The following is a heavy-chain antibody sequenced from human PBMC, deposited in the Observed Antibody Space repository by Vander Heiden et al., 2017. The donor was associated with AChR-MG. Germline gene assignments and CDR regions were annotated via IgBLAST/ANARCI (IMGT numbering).Heavy chain of an antibody. D-gene: IGHD6-19*01. Sequence: QVQLQESGPGLVKPSETLSLTCPVSGGSVSSGSYYWSWIRQPPGKGLEWIGYIYYSGSGSTNYNPSLKSRLTISVDTSKNQFSLKLSSVTAADTAVYYCARAVRVVVAGTRSSIDYWGQGSLVTVSS. CDR1: GGSVSSGSYY. CDR2: IYYSGSGST. CDR3: ARAVRVVVAGTRSSIDY. V-gene: IGHV4-61*01. J-gene: IGHJ4*02.